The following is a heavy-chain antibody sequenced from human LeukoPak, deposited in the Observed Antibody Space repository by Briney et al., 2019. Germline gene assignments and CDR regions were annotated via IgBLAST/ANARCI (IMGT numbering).Heavy chain of an antibody. CDR1: GYTFTGYY. D-gene: IGHD2-2*01. J-gene: IGHJ4*02. CDR3: ARGRSVVVPADMRDY. V-gene: IGHV1-2*02. CDR2: INPSSGGT. Sequence: ASVKVSCKASGYTFTGYYMHWVRQAPGQGLEWMGWINPSSGGTNYAQKFQGRVTMTRDTSISTAYMELSRLRSDDTAVYYCARGRSVVVPADMRDYWGQGTLVTVSS.